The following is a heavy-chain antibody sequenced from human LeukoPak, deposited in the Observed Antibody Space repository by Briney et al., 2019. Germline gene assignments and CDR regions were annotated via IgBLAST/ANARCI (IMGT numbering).Heavy chain of an antibody. Sequence: GGSLRLSCAASGFSFSGYGMHWVRQVPGKGLEWVAFIRYDGVTKFYIDSVKGRFAISRDNSKNTLSLQMNSLRTEDTAVYYCAALHTGTFVDYWGQGTLVTVSS. CDR2: IRYDGVTK. D-gene: IGHD4-17*01. CDR1: GFSFSGYG. V-gene: IGHV3-30*02. CDR3: AALHTGTFVDY. J-gene: IGHJ4*02.